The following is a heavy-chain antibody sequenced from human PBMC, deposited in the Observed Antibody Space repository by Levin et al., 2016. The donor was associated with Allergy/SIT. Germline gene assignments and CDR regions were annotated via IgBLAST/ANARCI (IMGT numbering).Heavy chain of an antibody. V-gene: IGHV5-51*01. Sequence: KVSCKGSGYSFTSYWIGWVRQMPGKGLEWMGIIYPGDSDTRYSPSFQGQVTISADKSISTAYLQWSSLKASDTAMYYCARISGGYNWGFWYFDLWGRGTLVTVSS. CDR3: ARISGGYNWGFWYFDL. D-gene: IGHD5-24*01. J-gene: IGHJ2*01. CDR2: IYPGDSDT. CDR1: GYSFTSYW.